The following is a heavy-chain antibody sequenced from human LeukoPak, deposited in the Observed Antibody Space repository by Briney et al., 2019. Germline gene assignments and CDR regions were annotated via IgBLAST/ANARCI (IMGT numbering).Heavy chain of an antibody. Sequence: ASVKVSCKASGYTFTGYYMHWVRQAPGQGLEWMGWINPNSGGTNYAQKFQGRVTMTRDTSISTAYMELSRLRSDDTAVYYCASYCSGGSCWVDWFDPWGQGTLVTVSS. CDR2: INPNSGGT. CDR1: GYTFTGYY. D-gene: IGHD2-15*01. J-gene: IGHJ5*02. CDR3: ASYCSGGSCWVDWFDP. V-gene: IGHV1-2*02.